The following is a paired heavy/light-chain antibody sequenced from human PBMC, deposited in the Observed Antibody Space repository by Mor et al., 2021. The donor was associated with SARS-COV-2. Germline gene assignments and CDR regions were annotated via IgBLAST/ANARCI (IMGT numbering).Heavy chain of an antibody. V-gene: IGHV4-39*01. CDR2: MSYSGST. J-gene: IGHJ5*02. CDR3: ARHGKSGKEIRYFDWSPHELNWFDP. CDR1: GASITTTTYY. Sequence: QLQLQESGPGLVKPSETLSLTCTVSGASITTTTYYWGWIRQPPGKGLEWIGRMSYSGSTYYNPSLESRVTISLDTSKNQFSLRLSSVTAADTAVYYCARHGKSGKEIRYFDWSPHELNWFDPWGQGTLVTVSS. D-gene: IGHD3-9*01.
Light chain of an antibody. J-gene: IGKJ4*01. Sequence: EIVMTQSPATLSVSPGERATLSCRASQSVNSNLAWYQQKPGQAPRLLIYGAFIRATGIPARFSGSGSGTEFTLTISSLQSEDFAIYYCQQYNNWPPLTFGGGTKVEIK. CDR2: GAF. CDR3: QQYNNWPPLT. V-gene: IGKV3-15*01. CDR1: QSVNSN.